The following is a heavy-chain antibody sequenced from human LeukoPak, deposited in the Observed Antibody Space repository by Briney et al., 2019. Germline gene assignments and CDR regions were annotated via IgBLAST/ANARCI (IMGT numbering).Heavy chain of an antibody. J-gene: IGHJ5*02. CDR3: ARDPDPYNNWFDP. CDR2: INHSGST. Sequence: SETPSLTCAVYGGSFSGYYWSWIRQPPGKGLEWIGEINHSGSTNYNPSLKSRVTISVDTSKNQFSLKLSSVTAADTAVYYCARDPDPYNNWFDPWGQGTLVTVSS. CDR1: GGSFSGYY. V-gene: IGHV4-34*01. D-gene: IGHD1-14*01.